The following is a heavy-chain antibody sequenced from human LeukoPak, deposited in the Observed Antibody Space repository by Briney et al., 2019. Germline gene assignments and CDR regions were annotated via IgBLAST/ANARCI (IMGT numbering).Heavy chain of an antibody. CDR2: MGGCVGST. CDR1: GFTFGTYG. Sequence: GGSLRLSCAASGFTFGTYGMSWVRQAPGQGLKWVSAMGGCVGSTVYADSVKGRFTISRDNSKNTLYLQMNSLRAEDTALYYCARNGRRTTVTSDFWGQGTLVTASS. D-gene: IGHD4-17*01. CDR3: ARNGRRTTVTSDF. J-gene: IGHJ4*02. V-gene: IGHV3-23*01.